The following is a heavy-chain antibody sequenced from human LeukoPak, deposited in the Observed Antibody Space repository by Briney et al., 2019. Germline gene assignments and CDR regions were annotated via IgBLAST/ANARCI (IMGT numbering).Heavy chain of an antibody. Sequence: ASVKVSRKASGYTFTSYGIIWVRQAPGQGLEWMGWISSYNANTNYAQNLQGRVTMTTDTSTSTAYMELRSLRSDDTAVYYCARHRDPYYYDSSGYDAYWGQGTLVTVSS. D-gene: IGHD3-22*01. J-gene: IGHJ4*02. V-gene: IGHV1-18*01. CDR2: ISSYNANT. CDR1: GYTFTSYG. CDR3: ARHRDPYYYDSSGYDAY.